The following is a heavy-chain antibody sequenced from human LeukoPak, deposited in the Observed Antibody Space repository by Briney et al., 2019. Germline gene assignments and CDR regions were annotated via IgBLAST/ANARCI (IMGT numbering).Heavy chain of an antibody. CDR1: GGSISSYY. J-gene: IGHJ4*02. CDR2: IYTSGST. V-gene: IGHV4-4*09. D-gene: IGHD2-15*01. Sequence: SETLSLTCTVSGGSISSYYWSWIRQPPGKGLEWIGYIYTSGSTNYNPSLKSRVTISVDTSKNQFSLKLSSVTAADTAVYYCAREACSGGSCYLYFDYWGQGTLVTVSS. CDR3: AREACSGGSCYLYFDY.